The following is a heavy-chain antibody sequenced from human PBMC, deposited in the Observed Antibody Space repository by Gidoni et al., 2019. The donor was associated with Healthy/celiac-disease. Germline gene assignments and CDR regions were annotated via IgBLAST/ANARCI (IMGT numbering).Heavy chain of an antibody. J-gene: IGHJ4*02. V-gene: IGHV4-34*01. CDR3: ARGFSGYSSSGDLDY. D-gene: IGHD6-13*01. CDR1: GGSFSGYY. Sequence: QVQLQQWGAGLWKPSETRSLTCAVYGGSFSGYYWSWIRQPPGKGLEWIGEINHSESTNYNPSLKSRVTISVDTSKNQFSLKLSSVTAADTAVYYCARGFSGYSSSGDLDYWGQGTLVTVSS. CDR2: INHSEST.